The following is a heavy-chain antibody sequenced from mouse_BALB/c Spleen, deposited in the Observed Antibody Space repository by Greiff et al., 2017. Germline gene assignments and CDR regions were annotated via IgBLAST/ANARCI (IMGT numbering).Heavy chain of an antibody. CDR2: INPYNDGT. CDR3: ARKGNYDYDGFAY. J-gene: IGHJ3*01. D-gene: IGHD2-4*01. CDR1: GYTFTSYV. Sequence: EVQLQQSGPELVKPGASVKMSCKASGYTFTSYVMHWVKQKPGQGLEWIGYINPYNDGTKYNEKFKGKATLTSDKSSSTAYMELSSLTSEDSAVYYCARKGNYDYDGFAYWGQGTLVTVSA. V-gene: IGHV1-14*01.